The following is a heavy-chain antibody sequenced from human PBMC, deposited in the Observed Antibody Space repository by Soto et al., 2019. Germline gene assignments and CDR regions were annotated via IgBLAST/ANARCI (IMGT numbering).Heavy chain of an antibody. V-gene: IGHV1-18*01. CDR1: GYTFTSYG. D-gene: IGHD5-18*01. Sequence: QVQLVQSGAEVKKPGASVKVSCKASGYTFTSYGISWLRQAPGQGLEWMGWMSAYNGNTNYAQKLQGRVTMTTDTSSSTDYMELRSLRSDDTAVYYCARDRSKKDTAMAIAYWGQGTLVTVSS. CDR3: ARDRSKKDTAMAIAY. J-gene: IGHJ4*02. CDR2: MSAYNGNT.